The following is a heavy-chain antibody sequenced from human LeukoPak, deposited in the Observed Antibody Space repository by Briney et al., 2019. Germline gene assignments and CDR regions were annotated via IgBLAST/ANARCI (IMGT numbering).Heavy chain of an antibody. D-gene: IGHD1-1*01. V-gene: IGHV4-59*08. Sequence: SETLSLTCTVSGGSISSYYWSWIRQPPGKALEWIGYIYYSGSTNYNPSLKTRVTTSVDTSKNQFSLKLSSVTAADTAVYYCARSLSTTGLRWGQGTLVTVSS. CDR3: ARSLSTTGLR. J-gene: IGHJ4*02. CDR1: GGSISSYY. CDR2: IYYSGST.